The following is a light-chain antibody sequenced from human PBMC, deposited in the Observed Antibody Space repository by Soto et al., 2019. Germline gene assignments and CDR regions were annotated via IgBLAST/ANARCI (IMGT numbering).Light chain of an antibody. CDR1: QSVSTY. J-gene: IGKJ5*01. V-gene: IGKV3-11*01. CDR3: QQRRSWPPTIT. CDR2: DAS. Sequence: DIVLTQSPGPLSLSPVETANLSCGACQSVSTYLAWYQQRPGQAPRLLIYDASYRATDIPPRFSGSGSGTDFTLTISSLEPEDFAVYYCQQRRSWPPTITFGQGTRLEIK.